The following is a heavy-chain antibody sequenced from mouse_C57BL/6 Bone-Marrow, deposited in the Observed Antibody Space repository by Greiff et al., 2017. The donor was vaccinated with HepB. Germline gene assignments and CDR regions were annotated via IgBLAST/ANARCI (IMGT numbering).Heavy chain of an antibody. CDR3: ARFSHYSPYFDY. V-gene: IGHV1-63*01. J-gene: IGHJ2*01. D-gene: IGHD2-12*01. CDR2: IYPGGGYT. CDR1: GYTFTNYW. Sequence: VKVVESGAELVRPGTSVKMSCKASGYTFTNYWIGWAKQRPGHGLEWIGDIYPGGGYTNYNEKFKGKATLTADKSSSTAYMQFSSLTSEDSAIYYCARFSHYSPYFDYWGQGTTLTVSS.